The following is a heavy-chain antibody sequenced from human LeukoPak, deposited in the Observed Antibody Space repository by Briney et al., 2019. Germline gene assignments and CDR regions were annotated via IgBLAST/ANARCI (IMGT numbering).Heavy chain of an antibody. CDR3: ARSSSSRDSDFDC. D-gene: IGHD6-19*01. CDR1: GYTFTAYY. J-gene: IGHJ4*02. Sequence: ASVKVSCKASGYTFTAYYMHWVRQAPGQGLEWMGWINPNSGGTNYAQKFQGRVTMTRDTSISTVYMELSSLKSDDTAVYYCARSSSSRDSDFDCWGQGTLVTVSS. V-gene: IGHV1-2*02. CDR2: INPNSGGT.